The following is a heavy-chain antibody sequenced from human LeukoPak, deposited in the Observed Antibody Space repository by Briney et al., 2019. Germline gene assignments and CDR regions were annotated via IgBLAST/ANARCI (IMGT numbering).Heavy chain of an antibody. D-gene: IGHD3-3*01. CDR3: ARGVGLYYDFWSGYYAFDY. CDR2: INHSGST. Sequence: SETLSLTCAVYGGCFSGYYWSWIRQPPGKGLEWIGEINHSGSTNYNPSLKSRVTISVDTSKNQFSLKLSSVTAADTAVYYCARGVGLYYDFWSGYYAFDYWGQGTLVTVSS. V-gene: IGHV4-34*01. J-gene: IGHJ4*02. CDR1: GGCFSGYY.